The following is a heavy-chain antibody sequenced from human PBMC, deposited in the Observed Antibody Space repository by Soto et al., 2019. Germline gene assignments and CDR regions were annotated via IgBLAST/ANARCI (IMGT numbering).Heavy chain of an antibody. CDR3: ARKMMVRGVMSGWFDP. V-gene: IGHV1-69*13. CDR1: GGTFSSYA. CDR2: IIPIFGTA. Sequence: ASVKVSCKACGGTFSSYAISWVRQAPGQGLEWMGGIIPIFGTANYAQKFQGRVTITADESTSTAYMELSSLRSEDTAVYYCARKMMVRGVMSGWFDPWGQGTLVTVSS. J-gene: IGHJ5*02. D-gene: IGHD3-10*01.